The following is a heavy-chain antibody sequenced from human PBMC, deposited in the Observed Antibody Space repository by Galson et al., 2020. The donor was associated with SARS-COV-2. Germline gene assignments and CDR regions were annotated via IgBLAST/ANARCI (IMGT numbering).Heavy chain of an antibody. Sequence: SETLSLTCTVSGYSISSGYYWGWIRQPPGKGLEWIGSIYHSGSTYYNPSLKSRVTISVDTSKNQFSLKLSSVTAADTAVYYCARDFGRPMSTVTLPLYYFDYWGQGTLVTVSS. J-gene: IGHJ4*02. D-gene: IGHD4-4*01. V-gene: IGHV4-38-2*02. CDR3: ARDFGRPMSTVTLPLYYFDY. CDR1: GYSISSGYY. CDR2: IYHSGST.